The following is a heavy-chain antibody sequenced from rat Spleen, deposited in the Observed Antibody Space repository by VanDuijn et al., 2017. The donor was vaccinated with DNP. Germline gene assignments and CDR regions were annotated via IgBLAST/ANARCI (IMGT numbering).Heavy chain of an antibody. D-gene: IGHD1-2*01. J-gene: IGHJ2*01. CDR3: ASWAHIAPISTSNY. Sequence: EVQLVESGGGLVQPGGSMKVSCAASGITFSNYDMAWVRQAPKKGLEWVATIGFIASTTHYPDSVRGRFTISRDNAENTVYLQMSSRRSKDTATYYCASWAHIAPISTSNYWGQGVMVTVSS. CDR2: IGFIASTT. CDR1: GITFSNYD. V-gene: IGHV5-25*01.